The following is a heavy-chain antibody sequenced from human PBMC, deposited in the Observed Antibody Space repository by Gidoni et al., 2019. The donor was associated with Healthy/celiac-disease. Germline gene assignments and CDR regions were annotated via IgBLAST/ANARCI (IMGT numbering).Heavy chain of an antibody. CDR3: ARDLDVVVPAHGY. Sequence: QVQLVESGGGLVKPGGSLRLSCAASGFPLSDYYMSWIRQAPGKGLEWVSYISSSSSYTNYADSVKGRFTISRDNAKNSLYLQMNSLRAEDTAVYYCARDLDVVVPAHGYWGQGTLVTVSS. J-gene: IGHJ4*02. D-gene: IGHD2-2*01. CDR2: ISSSSSYT. V-gene: IGHV3-11*05. CDR1: GFPLSDYY.